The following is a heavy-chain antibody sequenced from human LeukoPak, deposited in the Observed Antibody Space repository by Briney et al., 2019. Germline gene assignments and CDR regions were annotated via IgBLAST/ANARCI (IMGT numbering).Heavy chain of an antibody. CDR1: GFTFSSNW. CDR3: ARASGPFDY. J-gene: IGHJ4*02. CDR2: IDSDGSST. Sequence: GGSLRLSCAASGFTFSSNWMHWVRQAPGKGLVWVSRIDSDGSSTTYADSVKGRFTISRDNAENTLYLQMNSLRAEDTAVYSCARASGPFDYWGQGTLVTVSS. V-gene: IGHV3-74*01. D-gene: IGHD3-10*01.